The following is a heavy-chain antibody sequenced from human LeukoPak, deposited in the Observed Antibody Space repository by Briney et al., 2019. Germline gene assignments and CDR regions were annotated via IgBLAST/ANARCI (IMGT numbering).Heavy chain of an antibody. J-gene: IGHJ6*03. CDR1: GGSISSYY. CDR2: IYTSGST. V-gene: IGHV4-4*07. D-gene: IGHD6-13*01. Sequence: PSETLSLTCTVSGGSISSYYWSWIRQPAGKGLEWIGRIYTSGSTNYNPSLKSRVAMSVDTSKNQLSLKLSSVTAADTAVYYCARVRSSSRTIYYYYYMDVWGKGTTVTVSS. CDR3: ARVRSSSRTIYYYYYMDV.